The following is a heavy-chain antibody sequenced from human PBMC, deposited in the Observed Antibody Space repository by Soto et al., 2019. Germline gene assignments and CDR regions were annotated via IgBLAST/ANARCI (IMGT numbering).Heavy chain of an antibody. Sequence: ASVKVSCKASGYTFTGYYMHWVRQAPGQGLEWMGWINPNSGGTNYAQKFQGWVTMTRDTSISTAYMELSRLRSDDTAVYYFAREWIKYGSGSYSHYYGMDVWGQGTTVTVSS. CDR3: AREWIKYGSGSYSHYYGMDV. V-gene: IGHV1-2*04. CDR1: GYTFTGYY. D-gene: IGHD3-10*01. CDR2: INPNSGGT. J-gene: IGHJ6*02.